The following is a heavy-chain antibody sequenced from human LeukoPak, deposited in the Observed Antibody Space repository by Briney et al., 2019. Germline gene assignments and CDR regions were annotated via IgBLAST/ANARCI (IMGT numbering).Heavy chain of an antibody. CDR1: GFTFSYYS. J-gene: IGHJ2*01. Sequence: GGPLRLSCAASGFTFSYYSMNWVRQAPGKGLEWVSSISSSSSYIYYADSVKGRFTISRDNAKNSLYLQMNSLRAEDTALYYCAKDIAVAGMTFWYFDLWGRGTLVTVSS. D-gene: IGHD6-19*01. CDR3: AKDIAVAGMTFWYFDL. V-gene: IGHV3-21*04. CDR2: ISSSSSYI.